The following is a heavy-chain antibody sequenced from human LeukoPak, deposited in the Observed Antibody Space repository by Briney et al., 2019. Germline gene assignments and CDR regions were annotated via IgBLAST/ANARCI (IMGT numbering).Heavy chain of an antibody. V-gene: IGHV4-61*02. J-gene: IGHJ3*02. Sequence: PSQTLSLTCTVSGGSISSGSYYWSWIRQPAGKGLEWIGRIYTSGSTNYNPSLKSRVTISVDTSKNQFSLNLSSVTAADTAVYYCARGGYDWAAFDIWGQGTMVTVSS. CDR3: ARGGYDWAAFDI. CDR1: GGSISSGSYY. D-gene: IGHD5-12*01. CDR2: IYTSGST.